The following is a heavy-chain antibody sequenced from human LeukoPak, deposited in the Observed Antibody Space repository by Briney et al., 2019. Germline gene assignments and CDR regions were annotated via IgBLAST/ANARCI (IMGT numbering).Heavy chain of an antibody. CDR3: VRYCNGGSCYRAAFDV. CDR1: GFTFSDYG. J-gene: IGHJ3*01. V-gene: IGHV3-33*01. CDR2: IWYYGSKK. D-gene: IGHD2-15*01. Sequence: GRSLRLSCAASGFTFSDYGMYWVRQAPGKGLEWVAVIWYYGSKKYYTDSVTGRFTISRDNSKNTLYLQMDSLRAEDTAVYYCVRYCNGGSCYRAAFDVWGPGTMVTVSS.